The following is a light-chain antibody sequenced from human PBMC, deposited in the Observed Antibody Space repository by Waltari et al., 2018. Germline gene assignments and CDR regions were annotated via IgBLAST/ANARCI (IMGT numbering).Light chain of an antibody. CDR2: AVS. CDR3: SSYTSTNTGV. V-gene: IGLV2-14*01. Sequence: QSALTQPASVSGSPGQSITISCTGTSSDVGSYNYVSWYQHYPGKAPQLIIYAVSYRPSGISNRFSGSKSGNTATLTISGLQAEDEADYYCSSYTSTNTGVFGTGTKVTVL. CDR1: SSDVGSYNY. J-gene: IGLJ1*01.